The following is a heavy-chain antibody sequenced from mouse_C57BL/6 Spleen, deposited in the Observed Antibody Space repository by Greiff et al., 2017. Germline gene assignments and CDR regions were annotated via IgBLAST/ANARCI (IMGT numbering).Heavy chain of an antibody. J-gene: IGHJ4*01. CDR2: ISSGSSTI. CDR3: ARVYYYGSSPYYAMDD. CDR1: GFTFSDYG. V-gene: IGHV5-17*01. Sequence: EVKLVESGGGLVKPGGSLKLSCAASGFTFSDYGMHWVRQAPEKGLEWVAYISSGSSTINYADTMKGRFTIARDNAKNTLFLQMTSLRSEDTAMYYCARVYYYGSSPYYAMDDWGQGTSVTVSS. D-gene: IGHD1-1*01.